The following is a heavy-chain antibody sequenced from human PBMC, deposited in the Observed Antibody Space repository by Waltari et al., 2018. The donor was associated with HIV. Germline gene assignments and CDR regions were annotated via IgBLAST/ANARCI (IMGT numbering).Heavy chain of an antibody. V-gene: IGHV3-7*01. CDR2: IKQDGSEK. CDR3: ARMGLMMYAIGAFDI. D-gene: IGHD2-8*01. Sequence: EVQLVESGGGLVQPGGSLRLSCAAPGFTFRLYWMSWVRQAPGKGLEWVANIKQDGSEKHYVDSVKGRFTIARDNAKKSLYLQMNSLRAEDTAVYYCARMGLMMYAIGAFDIWGQGTMVTVSS. J-gene: IGHJ3*02. CDR1: GFTFRLYW.